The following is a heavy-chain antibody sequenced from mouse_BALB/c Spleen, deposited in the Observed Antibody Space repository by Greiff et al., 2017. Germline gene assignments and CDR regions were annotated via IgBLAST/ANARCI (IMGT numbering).Heavy chain of an antibody. J-gene: IGHJ2*01. CDR3: ARGGGNYAPIDY. V-gene: IGHV1-9*01. Sequence: QVQLQQSGAELMKPGASVKISCKATGYTFSSYWIEWVKQRPGHGLEWIGEILPGSGCTNYNEKFKGKATFTADTSSNTAYMQLSSLTSEDSAVYYCARGGGNYAPIDYWGQGTTLTVSS. D-gene: IGHD2-1*01. CDR2: ILPGSGCT. CDR1: GYTFSSYW.